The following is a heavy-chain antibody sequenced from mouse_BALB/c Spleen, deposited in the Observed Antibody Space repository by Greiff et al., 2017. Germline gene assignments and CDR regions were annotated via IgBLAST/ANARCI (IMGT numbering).Heavy chain of an antibody. CDR2: IRNKANGYTT. J-gene: IGHJ3*01. V-gene: IGHV7-3*02. D-gene: IGHD1-1*01. Sequence: EVMLVESGGGLVQPGGSLRLSCATSGFTFTDYYMSWVRQPPGKALEWLGFIRNKANGYTTEYSASVKGRFTISRDNSQSILYLQMNTLRAEDSATYYCARDPHYYGSPWFAYWGQGTLVTVSA. CDR1: GFTFTDYY. CDR3: ARDPHYYGSPWFAY.